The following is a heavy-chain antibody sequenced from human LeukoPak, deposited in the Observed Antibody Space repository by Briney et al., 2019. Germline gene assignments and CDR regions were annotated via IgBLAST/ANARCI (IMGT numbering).Heavy chain of an antibody. CDR2: ISAYNGNT. CDR3: ATYITGTTKYFQH. J-gene: IGHJ1*01. CDR1: GYSFTSYG. D-gene: IGHD1-7*01. Sequence: ASVKVSCKTSGYSFTSYGISWVRQAPGQGLEWMGWISAYNGNTNYAQKFQGRVTITTDESTSTAYMELSNLRSEDTALYYCATYITGTTKYFQHWGQGTLVTVSS. V-gene: IGHV1-18*01.